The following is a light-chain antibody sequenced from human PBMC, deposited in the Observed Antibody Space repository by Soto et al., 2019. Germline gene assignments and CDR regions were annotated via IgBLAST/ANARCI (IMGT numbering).Light chain of an antibody. V-gene: IGKV1-39*01. J-gene: IGKJ1*01. CDR2: AAS. Sequence: DIHMTQSPSSLSASVGDRVTITCRASQSISSFLNWYQQRPGKAPNLLIYAASTLRYGVPSRFRGSESGTEFTLTISSLQPEDFATYCCQQSYTTPWTFGQGTKVEIK. CDR1: QSISSF. CDR3: QQSYTTPWT.